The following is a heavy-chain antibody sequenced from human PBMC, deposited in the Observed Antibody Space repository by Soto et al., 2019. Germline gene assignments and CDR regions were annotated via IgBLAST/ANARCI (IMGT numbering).Heavy chain of an antibody. Sequence: QVQLVQSGAEVKKPGSSVKVSCKASGGTFSSYTISWVRQAPGQGLEWMGRIIPILGIANYAQKFQGRVTITADKSTSTAYMELSSLRSEDTAVYYCARDDNSPNHPGYYYDYMDVWGKGTTVTVSS. CDR1: GGTFSSYT. D-gene: IGHD1-20*01. J-gene: IGHJ6*03. CDR3: ARDDNSPNHPGYYYDYMDV. V-gene: IGHV1-69*02. CDR2: IIPILGIA.